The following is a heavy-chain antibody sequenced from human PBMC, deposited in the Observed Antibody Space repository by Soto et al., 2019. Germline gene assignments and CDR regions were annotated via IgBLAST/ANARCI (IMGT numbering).Heavy chain of an antibody. Sequence: QVQLVQSGAEVKKPGASVRVSCKASGYTFTNYYIDWVRQAPGQGLEWMGIINPNGGSTTYVQKFQGRVTMTSDTSTSTVYMELSSLRSEDTAVYYCARAACTTVTKRVNDVFDVWGQGTMVTVSS. CDR2: INPNGGST. J-gene: IGHJ3*01. V-gene: IGHV1-46*03. CDR3: ARAACTTVTKRVNDVFDV. CDR1: GYTFTNYY. D-gene: IGHD4-4*01.